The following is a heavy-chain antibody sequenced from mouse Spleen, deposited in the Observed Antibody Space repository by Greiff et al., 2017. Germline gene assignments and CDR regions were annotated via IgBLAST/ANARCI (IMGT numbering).Heavy chain of an antibody. Sequence: EVKLMESGGDLVKPGGSLKLSCAASGFTFSSYGMSWVRQTPDKRLEWVATISSGGSYTYYPDSVKGRFTISRDNAKNTLYLQMSSLKSEDTAMYYCARRDTVVEDYFDYWGQGTTLTVSS. V-gene: IGHV5-6*02. CDR2: ISSGGSYT. J-gene: IGHJ2*01. CDR3: ARRDTVVEDYFDY. D-gene: IGHD1-1*01. CDR1: GFTFSSYG.